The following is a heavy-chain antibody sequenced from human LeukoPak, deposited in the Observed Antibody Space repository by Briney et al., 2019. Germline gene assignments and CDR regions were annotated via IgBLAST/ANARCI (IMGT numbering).Heavy chain of an antibody. Sequence: PSETLSLTCTVSGGSISSYYWSWIRQPPGKGLEWIGYIYYSGSTNYNPSLKSRVTISVDTSKNQFSLKLSSVTAADTAVYYCARTSGSYHAPDYWGQGALVTVSS. CDR1: GGSISSYY. J-gene: IGHJ4*02. V-gene: IGHV4-59*01. CDR2: IYYSGST. CDR3: ARTSGSYHAPDY. D-gene: IGHD1-26*01.